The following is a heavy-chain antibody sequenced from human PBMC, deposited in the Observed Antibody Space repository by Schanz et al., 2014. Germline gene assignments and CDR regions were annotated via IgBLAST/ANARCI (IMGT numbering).Heavy chain of an antibody. J-gene: IGHJ5*01. V-gene: IGHV4-59*12. CDR2: IYDGGST. CDR3: ARDMVENWFDS. D-gene: IGHD3-10*01. CDR1: GDSIRSYY. Sequence: VQLQESGPGLVKPSETLSLTCNVSGDSIRSYYWSWIRQPPGKGLEWIGYIYDGGSTYYNPSLKSRVTISVDTSKNQFSLKLTSVTAADTAVYYCARDMVENWFDSWGQGTLVTVSS.